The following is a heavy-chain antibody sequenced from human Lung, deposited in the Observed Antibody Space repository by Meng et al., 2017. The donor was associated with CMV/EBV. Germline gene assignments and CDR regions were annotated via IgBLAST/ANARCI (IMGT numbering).Heavy chain of an antibody. CDR3: ARVQFLEKPNDAFNI. Sequence: ASVKVSXKASGYTFIGYHIHWVRQAPGQGLEWMGWINPNPNFDDTAYAQKFQGRVTITRDMSISTAYMELTRLRPDDTAVYYCARVQFLEKPNDAFNIWGQGPMVTFSS. V-gene: IGHV1-2*02. D-gene: IGHD2-21*01. CDR2: INPNPNFDDT. J-gene: IGHJ3*02. CDR1: GYTFIGYH.